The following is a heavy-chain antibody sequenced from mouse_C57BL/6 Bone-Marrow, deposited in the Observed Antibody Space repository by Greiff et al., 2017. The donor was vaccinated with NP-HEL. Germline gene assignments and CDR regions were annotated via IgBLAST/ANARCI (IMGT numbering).Heavy chain of an antibody. J-gene: IGHJ4*01. V-gene: IGHV1-81*01. D-gene: IGHD1-1*01. Sequence: QVQLQQSGAELARPGASVKLSCKASGYTFTSYGISWVKQRTGQGLEWIGEIYPRSGNTYYNEKFKGKATLTADNSSSTAYMELSSLTSEDSAVYFCAREGGNLLPLYYYAMDYWGQGTSVTVSS. CDR2: IYPRSGNT. CDR1: GYTFTSYG. CDR3: AREGGNLLPLYYYAMDY.